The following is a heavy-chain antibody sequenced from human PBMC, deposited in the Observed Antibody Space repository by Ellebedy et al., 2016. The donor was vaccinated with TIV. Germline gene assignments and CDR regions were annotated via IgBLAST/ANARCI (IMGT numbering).Heavy chain of an antibody. J-gene: IGHJ3*02. Sequence: GESLKISCAASGFTFSSYAMSWVRQAPGKGLEWLSSIGSRGDYIYYADSLKGRFTISRDNAKNSLYLQMNSLRADDTAVYYCAGHRIVGSPTRALDIWGQGTMVTVSS. CDR2: IGSRGDYI. CDR1: GFTFSSYA. D-gene: IGHD1-26*01. V-gene: IGHV3-21*01. CDR3: AGHRIVGSPTRALDI.